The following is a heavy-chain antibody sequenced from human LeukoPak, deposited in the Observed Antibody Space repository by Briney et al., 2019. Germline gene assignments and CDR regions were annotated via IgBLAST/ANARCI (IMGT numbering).Heavy chain of an antibody. CDR3: ARGKRGYSSSWYDY. Sequence: SETPSLTCAVYGGSFSGYYWSWIRQPPGKGLEWIGEINHSGSTNYNPSLKSRVTISVDTSKNQFSLKLSSVTAADTAVYYCARGKRGYSSSWYDYWGQGTLVTVSS. CDR2: INHSGST. V-gene: IGHV4-34*01. CDR1: GGSFSGYY. D-gene: IGHD6-13*01. J-gene: IGHJ4*02.